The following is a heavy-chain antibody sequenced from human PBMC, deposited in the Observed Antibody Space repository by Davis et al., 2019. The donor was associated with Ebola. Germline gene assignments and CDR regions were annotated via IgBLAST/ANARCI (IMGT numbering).Heavy chain of an antibody. CDR3: ARGITMVRENNWFDP. V-gene: IGHV4-34*01. Sequence: MPSETLSLTCAVYGGSFSGYYWSWIRQPPGKGLEWIGEINHSGSTNYNPSLKSRVTISVDKSKNQFSLKLSSVTAADTAVYYCARGITMVRENNWFDPWGQGTLVTVSS. CDR2: INHSGST. D-gene: IGHD3-10*01. CDR1: GGSFSGYY. J-gene: IGHJ5*02.